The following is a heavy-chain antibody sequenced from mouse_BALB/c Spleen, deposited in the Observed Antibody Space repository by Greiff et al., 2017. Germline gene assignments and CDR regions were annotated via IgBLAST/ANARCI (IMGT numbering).Heavy chain of an antibody. Sequence: VKLMESGPGLVAPSQCLSITCTASGFSLTGYGVNWVRQPPGKGLEWLGMIWGDGSTDYNSALKARLSISKDNSKSQVFLKMNSLQTDDTARYYCARDGSSYDAMDYWGQGTSVTVSS. CDR1: GFSLTGYG. D-gene: IGHD1-1*01. J-gene: IGHJ4*01. CDR3: ARDGSSYDAMDY. V-gene: IGHV2-6-7*01. CDR2: IWGDGST.